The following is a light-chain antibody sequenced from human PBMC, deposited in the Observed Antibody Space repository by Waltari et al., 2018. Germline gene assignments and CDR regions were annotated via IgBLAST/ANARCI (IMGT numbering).Light chain of an antibody. V-gene: IGLV2-8*01. J-gene: IGLJ2*01. CDR3: SSYAGSNNIL. Sequence: QSALTQPPSASGSPGQSVTISCTGTSSDIGGYNFVSWYQHPPGRAPKLMIYDVSKRPSGVPDRFSGSKSGNTASLTVSGLQAEDEADYYCSSYAGSNNILFGGGTKLTVL. CDR1: SSDIGGYNF. CDR2: DVS.